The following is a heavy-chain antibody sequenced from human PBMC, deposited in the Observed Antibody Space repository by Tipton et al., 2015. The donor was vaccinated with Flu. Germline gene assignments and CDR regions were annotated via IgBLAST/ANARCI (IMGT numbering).Heavy chain of an antibody. CDR1: GYSFGKFG. CDR3: VRDPLSGTYPNY. Sequence: QVQLVQSGAEVKKPGASVKVSCKTSGYSFGKFGINWVRQAPGQRLERMGWISSDKGDTKYAQNVQGRVTMTTDTSTATAYMELRSLTSDDTAVYFCVRDPLSGTYPNYWGQGTLVTVSS. D-gene: IGHD1-26*01. CDR2: ISSDKGDT. J-gene: IGHJ4*02. V-gene: IGHV1-18*01.